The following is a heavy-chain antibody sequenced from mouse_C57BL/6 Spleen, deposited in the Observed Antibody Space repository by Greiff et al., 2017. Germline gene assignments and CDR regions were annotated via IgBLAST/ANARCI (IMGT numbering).Heavy chain of an antibody. V-gene: IGHV5-12*01. D-gene: IGHD2-14*01. Sequence: DVQLVESGGGLVQPGGSLKLSCAASGFTLSDYYMYWVRQPPEKRLEWVAYISNGGGSTYYPDTVKGRFTISRDNAKNTLYLQMSRLKTEDTAMYYCARHGGIHWEFAYWGQGALVTVSA. J-gene: IGHJ3*01. CDR2: ISNGGGST. CDR3: ARHGGIHWEFAY. CDR1: GFTLSDYY.